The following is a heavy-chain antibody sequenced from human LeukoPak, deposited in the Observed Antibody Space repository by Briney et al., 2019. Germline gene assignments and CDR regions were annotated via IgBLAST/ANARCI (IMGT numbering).Heavy chain of an antibody. CDR1: GFTFDDYA. CDR3: AKDWSGEDCFDI. CDR2: ISSCSSYI. J-gene: IGHJ3*02. D-gene: IGHD3-16*01. V-gene: IGHV3-23*01. Sequence: GGSLRLSCAASGFTFDDYAMNWVRQAPGKGLEWVSSISSCSSYIYYADSVKGRFTISRDNSKNTLYLQMNSLRAEDTAVYYCAKDWSGEDCFDIWGQGTMVTVSS.